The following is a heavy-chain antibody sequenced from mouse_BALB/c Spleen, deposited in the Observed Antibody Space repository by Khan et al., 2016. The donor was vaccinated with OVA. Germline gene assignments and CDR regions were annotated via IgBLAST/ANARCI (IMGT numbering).Heavy chain of an antibody. CDR2: INPYNDYT. J-gene: IGHJ3*01. V-gene: IGHV1S126*01. CDR1: GYTFTNHH. CDR3: ENPRKHGLMGGFAY. D-gene: IGHD2-3*01. Sequence: QVQLQQPGAELVGPGASVKISCKAFGYTFTNHHINWVKQRPGQGLDWIGYINPYNDYTNYNQEFKDKATLTVDKSSSTAYMELSSLTSEASAVYYCENPRKHGLMGGFAYWGQGTLVTVSA.